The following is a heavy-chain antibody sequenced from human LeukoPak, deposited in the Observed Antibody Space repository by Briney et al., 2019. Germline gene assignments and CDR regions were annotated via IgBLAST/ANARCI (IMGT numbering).Heavy chain of an antibody. CDR2: VSAYNGNT. J-gene: IGHJ4*02. V-gene: IGHV1-18*01. Sequence: ASVKVSCKASGYSFSSYGISWVRQAPGQGLEWMGWVSAYNGNTNYAQKVQGRVTMTTDTSTSTAYMELRSLRSDDTAVYYCALMPDYYDSSSHAAYWGQGTLVTVSS. CDR1: GYSFSSYG. D-gene: IGHD3-22*01. CDR3: ALMPDYYDSSSHAAY.